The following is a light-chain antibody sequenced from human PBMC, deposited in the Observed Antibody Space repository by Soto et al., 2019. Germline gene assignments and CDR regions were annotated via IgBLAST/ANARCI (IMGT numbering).Light chain of an antibody. CDR2: GAS. V-gene: IGKV3-15*01. CDR1: QSVRDN. J-gene: IGKJ4*01. Sequence: VMTQSPATLSVSPGERATLSCRTSQSVRDNLAWYQQKPGQAPRLLVYGASTRATGIPARFSGSGSGTEFTLTIGSLQSEDFAVYYCQQYDNWPLTFGGGTKVEIK. CDR3: QQYDNWPLT.